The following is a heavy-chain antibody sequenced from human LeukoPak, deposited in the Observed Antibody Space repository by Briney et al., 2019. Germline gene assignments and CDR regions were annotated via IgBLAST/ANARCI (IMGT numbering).Heavy chain of an antibody. D-gene: IGHD3-10*01. CDR3: AKDLAPGSY. V-gene: IGHV3-23*01. Sequence: GLSLGLSRAASGFTFSSDAINWVRQAPGKGLGLVSAISGSGGSTYYADSVRGRFAISRENAKSTLYLKMNSLRAEDTAVYYCAKDLAPGSYWGQGTLVTVSS. CDR2: ISGSGGST. J-gene: IGHJ4*02. CDR1: GFTFSSDA.